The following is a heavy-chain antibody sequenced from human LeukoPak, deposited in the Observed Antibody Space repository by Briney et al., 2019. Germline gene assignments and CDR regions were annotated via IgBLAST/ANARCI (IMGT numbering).Heavy chain of an antibody. J-gene: IGHJ3*02. CDR2: IDARSGIT. CDR1: GFTFSGYS. D-gene: IGHD3-3*01. Sequence: PGGSLRLSCAASGFTFSGYSMNWVRQAPGKGPEWVSYIDARSGITYYADSVQGRFTISRDDARESVFLQMDGLRVDDTAVYYCARTYDFGRGPPGDAFDNWGPGTWVIVSA. V-gene: IGHV3-48*01. CDR3: ARTYDFGRGPPGDAFDN.